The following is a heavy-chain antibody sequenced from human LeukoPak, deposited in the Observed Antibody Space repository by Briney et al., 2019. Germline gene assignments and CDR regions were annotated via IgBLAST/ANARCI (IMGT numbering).Heavy chain of an antibody. D-gene: IGHD2-15*01. V-gene: IGHV3-23*01. J-gene: IGHJ4*02. Sequence: GGSLRLSCAASGFSFSSYAMSWVRQAPGKGLEWVSGISGSGGSTYYADSVKGRFTISRDNSKNTLYLQMNSLRAEDTAVYYCAKDLWDIVVVVADYWGQGTLVTVSS. CDR1: GFSFSSYA. CDR2: ISGSGGST. CDR3: AKDLWDIVVVVADY.